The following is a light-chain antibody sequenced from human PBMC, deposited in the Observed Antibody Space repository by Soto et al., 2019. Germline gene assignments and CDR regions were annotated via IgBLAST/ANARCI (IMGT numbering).Light chain of an antibody. CDR3: SSYTSSSTYV. J-gene: IGLJ1*01. CDR2: DVS. V-gene: IGLV2-14*01. Sequence: QSALTQPASVSKSPGQSITISCTGTSSDVGGYKYVSWYQQHPGKAPKLMIYDVSNRPSGVSNRFSGSKSGNTASLTISGLQAEDEADYYCSSYTSSSTYVLGTGTKVTVL. CDR1: SSDVGGYKY.